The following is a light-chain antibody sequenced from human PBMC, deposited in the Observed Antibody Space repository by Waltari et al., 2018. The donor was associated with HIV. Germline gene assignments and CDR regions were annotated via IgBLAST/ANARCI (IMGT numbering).Light chain of an antibody. CDR1: QGISTW. CDR3: QQANSFPLT. CDR2: AAS. Sequence: DIQMTQSPSSVSASVGDRVTITCRASQGISTWLAWYQEKPGRAPKFLIYAASRLQSGVPSRFSGSGSGTDFALTVSSLQPEDSATYYYQQANSFPLTFGGGTKVEIK. J-gene: IGKJ4*01. V-gene: IGKV1D-12*01.